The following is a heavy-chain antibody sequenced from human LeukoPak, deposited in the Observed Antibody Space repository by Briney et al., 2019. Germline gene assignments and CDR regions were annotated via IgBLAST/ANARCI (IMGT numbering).Heavy chain of an antibody. J-gene: IGHJ4*02. CDR1: AGTFTSYA. CDR2: IIPIYGTA. CDR3: AKVGGPWLDIRGDYFDY. Sequence: ASVKVSCKASAGTFTSYAISWVRQAPGQGLEWMGGIIPIYGTADYAQKFQGRVTITADKSTNTAYMEVNSLRSDDTAVYYCAKVGGPWLDIRGDYFDYWGQGTLVIVSS. V-gene: IGHV1-69*06. D-gene: IGHD5-12*01.